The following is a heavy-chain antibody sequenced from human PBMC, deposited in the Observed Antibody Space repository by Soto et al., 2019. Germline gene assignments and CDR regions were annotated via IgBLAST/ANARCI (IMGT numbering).Heavy chain of an antibody. V-gene: IGHV3-33*01. CDR2: IWYDGSNK. D-gene: IGHD3-10*01. J-gene: IGHJ3*02. Sequence: GGSLRLSCAACGFTFSSYCIHWVRQAPCKGLEWVAVIWYDGSNKYYADSVKGRFTISRDNSKNTLYLQMNSLRAEDTAVYYCASSSITMLRGLMSDAFDIWGQGTMVTV. CDR1: GFTFSSYC. CDR3: ASSSITMLRGLMSDAFDI.